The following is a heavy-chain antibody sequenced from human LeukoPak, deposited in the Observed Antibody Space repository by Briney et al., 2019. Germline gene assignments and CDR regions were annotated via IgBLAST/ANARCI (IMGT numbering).Heavy chain of an antibody. CDR3: ARVDYYDSSGYYYEP. Sequence: PGGSLRLSCAASGFTVSSNYMSWVRQAPGKGPEWVSVIYSGGSTYYADSVKGRFTISRDNSKNTLYLQMNSLRAEDTDVYYCARVDYYDSSGYYYEPWGQGTLVTVSS. CDR2: IYSGGST. D-gene: IGHD3-22*01. CDR1: GFTVSSNY. J-gene: IGHJ5*02. V-gene: IGHV3-53*01.